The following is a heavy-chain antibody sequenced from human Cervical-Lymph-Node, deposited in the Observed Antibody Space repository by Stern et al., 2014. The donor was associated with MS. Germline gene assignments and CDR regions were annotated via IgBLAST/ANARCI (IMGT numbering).Heavy chain of an antibody. CDR3: AREAAAATRALDY. CDR2: INPNSGGT. Sequence: QVQLVQSGAEVKKPGASVKVSCKASGYTFTGYYMHWVRQAPGQRLEWIGRINPNSGGTNYAQKFQGRVTMTRDTSISTAYMELSRLRSDDTAVYYCAREAAAATRALDYWGQGTLVTVSS. V-gene: IGHV1-2*06. J-gene: IGHJ4*02. CDR1: GYTFTGYY. D-gene: IGHD6-13*01.